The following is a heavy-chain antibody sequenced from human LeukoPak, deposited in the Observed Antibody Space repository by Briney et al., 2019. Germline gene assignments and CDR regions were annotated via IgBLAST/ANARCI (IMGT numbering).Heavy chain of an antibody. V-gene: IGHV1-2*06. J-gene: IGHJ3*02. CDR3: AGFGVVIQDAFDI. CDR2: INPNSGGT. D-gene: IGHD3-3*01. Sequence: ASVKVSCKASGYTFTSYGISWVRQAPGQGLEWMGRINPNSGGTNYAQKFQGRVTMTRDTSISTAYMELSRLRSDDTAVYYCAGFGVVIQDAFDIWGQGTLVTVSS. CDR1: GYTFTSYG.